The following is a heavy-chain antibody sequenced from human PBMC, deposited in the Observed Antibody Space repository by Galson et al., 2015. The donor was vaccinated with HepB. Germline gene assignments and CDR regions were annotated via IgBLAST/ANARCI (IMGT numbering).Heavy chain of an antibody. J-gene: IGHJ4*02. CDR3: VRGDRSSWYGGYFDY. CDR1: TFSFSSFA. V-gene: IGHV3-30*04. D-gene: IGHD6-13*01. CDR2: ISYDGSNK. Sequence: SLRLSCAASTFSFSSFAMHWVRQAPGKGLEWVAVISYDGSNKYYADSVKGRFTISRDNSKNMLYLQMNSLRGEDTAVYYCVRGDRSSWYGGYFDYWGQGTLVTVSS.